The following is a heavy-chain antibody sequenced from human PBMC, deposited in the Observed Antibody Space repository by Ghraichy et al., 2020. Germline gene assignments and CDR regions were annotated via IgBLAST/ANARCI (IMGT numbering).Heavy chain of an antibody. V-gene: IGHV4-61*01. CDR3: ARYKRRLYSNTTRIDP. Sequence: SETLSLTCTVSGGSVSSGSYYWSWIRQPPGKGLEWIGYIYYSGSTNYNPSLKSRVTISVDTSKNQFSLKLSSVTAADTAVYYCARYKRRLYSNTTRIDPWGQGTLVTVSS. D-gene: IGHD4-11*01. J-gene: IGHJ5*02. CDR2: IYYSGST. CDR1: GGSVSSGSYY.